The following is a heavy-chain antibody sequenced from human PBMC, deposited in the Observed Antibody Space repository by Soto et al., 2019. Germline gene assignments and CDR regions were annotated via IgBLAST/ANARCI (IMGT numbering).Heavy chain of an antibody. CDR2: IWYDGSNK. CDR3: ASSSGILDY. CDR1: GFTFSSYG. J-gene: IGHJ4*02. V-gene: IGHV3-33*01. Sequence: LRLSCAASGFTFSSYGMHWVRQAPGKGLEWVAVIWYDGSNKYYADSVKGRFTISRDNSKNTLYLQMNSLRAEDTAVYYCASSSGILDYWGQGTLVTVSS. D-gene: IGHD6-25*01.